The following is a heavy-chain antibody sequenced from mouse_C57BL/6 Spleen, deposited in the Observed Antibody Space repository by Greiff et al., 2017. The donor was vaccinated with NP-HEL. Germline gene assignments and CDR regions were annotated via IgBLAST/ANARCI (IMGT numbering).Heavy chain of an antibody. CDR2: ISYSGST. D-gene: IGHD2-4*01. Sequence: EVHLVESGPGMVKPSQSLSLTCTVTGYSITSGYDWHWIRHFPGNKLEWMGYISYSGSTNYNPSLKSRISITHDTSKNHFFLKLNSVTTEDTATYYCASKPPGLRAWFAYWGQGTLVTVSA. CDR1: GYSITSGYD. J-gene: IGHJ3*01. CDR3: ASKPPGLRAWFAY. V-gene: IGHV3-1*01.